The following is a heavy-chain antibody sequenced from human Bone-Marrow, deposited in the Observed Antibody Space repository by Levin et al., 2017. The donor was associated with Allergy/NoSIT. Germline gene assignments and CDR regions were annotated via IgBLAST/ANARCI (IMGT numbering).Heavy chain of an antibody. CDR3: ARGVGLRDY. CDR1: GYTFDNYD. CDR2: MNPHTGNT. V-gene: IGHV1-8*01. J-gene: IGHJ4*02. Sequence: GESLKISCKASGYTFDNYDINWVRQATGQGLEWMGWMNPHTGNTGYAQKFVDRVTMTRNTSINTAYMELSSLKDEDTAVYFCARGVGLRDYWGQGTLVTVSS.